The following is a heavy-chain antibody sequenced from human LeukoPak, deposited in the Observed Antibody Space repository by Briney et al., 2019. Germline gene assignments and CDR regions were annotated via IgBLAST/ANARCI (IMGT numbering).Heavy chain of an antibody. CDR3: ARAAYCGGDCYYYFDY. D-gene: IGHD2-21*02. J-gene: IGHJ4*02. CDR2: IYYSGRT. CDR1: GGSISNCY. V-gene: IGHV4-59*01. Sequence: PSETLSLTCTVSGGSISNCYWSWIRQPPGKGLEWIGYIYYSGRTNYNPSLNSRVTISVDTSKNQFSLKLSSETAADTDVYYCARAAYCGGDCYYYFDYWGQGTLVTVSS.